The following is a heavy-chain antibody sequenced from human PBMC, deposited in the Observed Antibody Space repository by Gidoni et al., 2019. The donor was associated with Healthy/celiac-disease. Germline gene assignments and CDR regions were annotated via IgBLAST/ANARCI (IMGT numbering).Heavy chain of an antibody. CDR3: ARVGPRGYSYGRYYYYYMDV. D-gene: IGHD5-18*01. V-gene: IGHV4-34*01. J-gene: IGHJ6*03. CDR2: INHSGST. Sequence: QVQLQQWCAGLLKPSETLSLTCAVYGGSFSGYYWSWIRQPPGKGLEWIGEINHSGSTNYNPSLKSRVTISVDTSKNQFSLKLSSVTAADTAVYYCARVGPRGYSYGRYYYYYMDVWGKGTTVTVSS. CDR1: GGSFSGYY.